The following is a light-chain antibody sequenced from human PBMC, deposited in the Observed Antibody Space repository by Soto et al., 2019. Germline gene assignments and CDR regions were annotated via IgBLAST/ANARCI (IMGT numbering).Light chain of an antibody. CDR2: DTN. Sequence: QAVVTQEPSLTVSPGGTVTLTCGSSTGAVTSGHYPYWFQQKPGQAPRTLIYDTNNKHSWTPARFSGSLLGVKAALTLSGAQPEDEAEYYCLLSYSDTYVFGTGTKVTVL. CDR1: TGAVTSGHY. V-gene: IGLV7-46*01. CDR3: LLSYSDTYV. J-gene: IGLJ1*01.